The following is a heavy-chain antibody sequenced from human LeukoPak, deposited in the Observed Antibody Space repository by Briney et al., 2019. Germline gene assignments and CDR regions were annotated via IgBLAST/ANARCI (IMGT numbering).Heavy chain of an antibody. CDR3: ARDLFKWELLERDHEAFDI. Sequence: GGSLRLSCAASGFTFDDYGMSWVRQAPGKGLEWVSGINWNGGSTGYADSVKGRFTISRDNAKNSLYLQMNSLRAEDTALYHCARDLFKWELLERDHEAFDIWGQGTMVTVSS. D-gene: IGHD1-26*01. J-gene: IGHJ3*02. CDR2: INWNGGST. CDR1: GFTFDDYG. V-gene: IGHV3-20*01.